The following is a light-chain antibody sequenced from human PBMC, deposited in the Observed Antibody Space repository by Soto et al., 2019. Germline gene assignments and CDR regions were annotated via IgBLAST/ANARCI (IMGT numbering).Light chain of an antibody. CDR2: GAS. CDR3: QQRSNWPPT. Sequence: EIVLTQSPVTLSLSPGERATLSCRASQSVPRSYLAWYQQKPGQAPRLLIYGASSRATGIPARFSGSGSGADFTLTISSLEPEDFAVYYCQQRSNWPPTFGQGTRLEI. CDR1: QSVPRSY. J-gene: IGKJ5*01. V-gene: IGKV3D-20*02.